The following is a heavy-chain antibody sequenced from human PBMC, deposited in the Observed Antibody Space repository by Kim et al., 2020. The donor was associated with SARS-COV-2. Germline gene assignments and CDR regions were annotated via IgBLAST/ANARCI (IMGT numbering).Heavy chain of an antibody. CDR2: IYYDGNEK. J-gene: IGHJ2*01. V-gene: IGHV3-33*01. CDR3: GDFGH. CDR1: GFTFSSYN. Sequence: GGSLRLSCAASGFTFSSYNLHWVRQAPGKGLEWVALIYYDGNEKYYADSVKGRFTISRDNSKNTLFLQMDSLRAEDTAVYYCGDFGHSGRGTLVTVSS.